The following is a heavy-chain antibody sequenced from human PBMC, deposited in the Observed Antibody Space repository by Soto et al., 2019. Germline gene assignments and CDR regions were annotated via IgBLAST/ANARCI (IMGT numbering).Heavy chain of an antibody. V-gene: IGHV4-39*01. Sequence: SETLSLTCTVSGGSISSISSYWGWIRQPPGKGLEWIGSIYFIGSSYSNPSLKSRVTISVDTSKNQFSLKLTSVTAADTAVYFCARQDDKSGSASWGQGTLVTVSS. CDR2: IYFIGSS. D-gene: IGHD3-10*01. J-gene: IGHJ5*02. CDR1: GGSISSISSY. CDR3: ARQDDKSGSAS.